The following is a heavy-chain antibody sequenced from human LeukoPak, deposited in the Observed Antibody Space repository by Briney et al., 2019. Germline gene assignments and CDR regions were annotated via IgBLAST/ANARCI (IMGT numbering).Heavy chain of an antibody. Sequence: PGRSLRLSCAASGFTFSNYGMHWVRQAPGKGLEWVAVLWYDGSIKYYADSVKGRFTISRDNSRNTLYLQMNSLRAEDTAVYYCARGPIAVAGTPSIYQHWGQGTLVTV. J-gene: IGHJ1*01. V-gene: IGHV3-33*01. CDR1: GFTFSNYG. CDR2: LWYDGSIK. D-gene: IGHD6-19*01. CDR3: ARGPIAVAGTPSIYQH.